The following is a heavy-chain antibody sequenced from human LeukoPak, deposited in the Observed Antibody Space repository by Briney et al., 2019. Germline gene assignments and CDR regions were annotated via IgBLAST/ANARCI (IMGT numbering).Heavy chain of an antibody. CDR2: IYYSGST. J-gene: IGHJ4*02. D-gene: IGHD6-13*01. V-gene: IGHV4-61*01. Sequence: SETLSLTCTVSGGSVSSGSYYWSWIRQPPGKGLEWIGYIYYSGSTNYNPSLKSRVTISVDTSKNQFSLKLSSMTAADTAVYYCARAIPSSSWYFSRVDYWGQGTLVTVSS. CDR3: ARAIPSSSWYFSRVDY. CDR1: GGSVSSGSYY.